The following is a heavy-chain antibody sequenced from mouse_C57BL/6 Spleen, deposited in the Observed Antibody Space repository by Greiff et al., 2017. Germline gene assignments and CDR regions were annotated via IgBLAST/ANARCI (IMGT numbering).Heavy chain of an antibody. J-gene: IGHJ2*01. V-gene: IGHV1-81*01. D-gene: IGHD2-3*01. CDR2: IYPRSGNT. Sequence: QVQLKQSGAELARPGASVKLSCKASGYTFTSYGISWVKQRTGQGLEWIGEIYPRSGNTYYNEKFKGKATLTADKSSSTAYMELRSLTSEDSAVYFCARGGADGYYYFDYWGQGTTLTVSS. CDR1: GYTFTSYG. CDR3: ARGGADGYYYFDY.